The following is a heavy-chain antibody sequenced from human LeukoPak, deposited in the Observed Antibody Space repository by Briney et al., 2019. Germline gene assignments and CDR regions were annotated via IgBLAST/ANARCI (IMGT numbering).Heavy chain of an antibody. CDR2: NYNSGRT. CDR1: GGSMGSYY. Sequence: SETLSLTRAVSGGSMGSYYWSWIRQPPGKGLEWIGYNYNSGRTSNNGRTNYNPSLKSRVTISVDTSKNQFSLKLTSVTSEDTAVYYCAREYGSGSYYNYYFYGFDVWGQGTTVTVSS. CDR3: AREYGSGSYYNYYFYGFDV. D-gene: IGHD3-10*01. J-gene: IGHJ6*02. V-gene: IGHV4-59*01.